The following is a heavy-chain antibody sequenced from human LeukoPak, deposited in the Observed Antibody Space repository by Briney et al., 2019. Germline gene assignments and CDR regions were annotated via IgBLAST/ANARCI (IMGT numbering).Heavy chain of an antibody. Sequence: GESLKISCKGSGYSFNTYWIGWVRQMPGKGLEWMGIICPGDSDTKYSPSFQGQVTISADKSISTAYLQWSSLKASDTAMYYCARQEQLGNFDYWGQGTLVTVSS. D-gene: IGHD6-6*01. CDR3: ARQEQLGNFDY. CDR1: GYSFNTYW. J-gene: IGHJ4*02. V-gene: IGHV5-51*01. CDR2: ICPGDSDT.